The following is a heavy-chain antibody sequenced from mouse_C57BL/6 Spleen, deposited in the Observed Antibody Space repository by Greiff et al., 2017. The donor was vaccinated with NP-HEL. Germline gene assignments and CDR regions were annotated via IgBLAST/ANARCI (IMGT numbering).Heavy chain of an antibody. Sequence: EVKLQESGPGLVKPSQSLSLTCSVTGYSITSGYYWNWIRQFPGNKLEWMGYISYDGSNNYNPSLKNRISITRDTSKNQFFLKLNSVTTEDTATYYCARDSPPGSSGWYFDVWGTGTTVTVSS. D-gene: IGHD1-1*01. CDR2: ISYDGSN. V-gene: IGHV3-6*01. CDR1: GYSITSGYY. J-gene: IGHJ1*03. CDR3: ARDSPPGSSGWYFDV.